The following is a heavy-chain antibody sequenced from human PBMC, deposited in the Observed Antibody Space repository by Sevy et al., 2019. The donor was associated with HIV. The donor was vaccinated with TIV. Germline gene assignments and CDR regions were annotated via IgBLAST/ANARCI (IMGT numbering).Heavy chain of an antibody. Sequence: SETLSLTCSVSGGSISSSNYYWGWIRQPPGKGLEWIGCIYYSGNTYYNLSLKSRVTISVDTSKNQFSLKLTPVTAADTAVYYCARPNYGDYYYFDYWGRGTLVTVSS. J-gene: IGHJ4*02. V-gene: IGHV4-39*01. D-gene: IGHD4-17*01. CDR1: GGSISSSNYY. CDR3: ARPNYGDYYYFDY. CDR2: IYYSGNT.